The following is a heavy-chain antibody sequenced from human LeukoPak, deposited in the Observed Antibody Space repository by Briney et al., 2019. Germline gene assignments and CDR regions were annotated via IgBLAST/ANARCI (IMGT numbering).Heavy chain of an antibody. CDR2: IKQDGSEK. V-gene: IGHV3-7*01. CDR1: GFTSSDYW. J-gene: IGHJ4*02. Sequence: GGSLRLSCAASGFTSSDYWMHWVRQAPGKGLEWVANIKQDGSEKNYVASVKGRFTISRDNAKNSLYLQMNSLRAEDTALYYCARGRWAPFDCWGRGTLVTVSS. D-gene: IGHD6-13*01. CDR3: ARGRWAPFDC.